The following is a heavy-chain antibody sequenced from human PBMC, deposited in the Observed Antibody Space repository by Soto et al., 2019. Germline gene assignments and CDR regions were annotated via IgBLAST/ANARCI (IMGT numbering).Heavy chain of an antibody. CDR2: ISSSSSYI. D-gene: IGHD6-6*01. CDR1: GFTFSSYS. V-gene: IGHV3-21*01. CDR3: ARDYSSSSFYYYGMDV. J-gene: IGHJ6*02. Sequence: LRLSCAASGFTFSSYSMNWVRQAPGKGLEWVSSISSSSSYIYYADSVKGRFTISRDNAKNSLYLQMNSLRAEDTAVYYCARDYSSSSFYYYGMDVWGQGTTVTVSS.